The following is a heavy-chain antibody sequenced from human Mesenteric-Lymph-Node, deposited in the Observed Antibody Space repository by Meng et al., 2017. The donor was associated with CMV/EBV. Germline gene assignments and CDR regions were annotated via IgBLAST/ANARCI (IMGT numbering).Heavy chain of an antibody. J-gene: IGHJ4*02. CDR3: ARGPYYYGSGSYDY. CDR1: GGSISSGDYY. Sequence: LRLSCTVSGGSISSGDYYWSWIPQPPGKGLEWIGYIYYSDITYYNPTLKSRLTISVDTSKNQFSLKLSSVTAADTAVYYCARGPYYYGSGSYDYWGQGTLVTVSS. V-gene: IGHV4-30-4*08. CDR2: IYYSDIT. D-gene: IGHD3-10*01.